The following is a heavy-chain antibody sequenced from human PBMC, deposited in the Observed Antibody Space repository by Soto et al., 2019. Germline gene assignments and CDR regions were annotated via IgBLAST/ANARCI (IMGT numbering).Heavy chain of an antibody. CDR3: ARLAPCQRGTCYSRPLDY. CDR2: ITPSNGDT. V-gene: IGHV1-18*01. D-gene: IGHD2-15*01. J-gene: IGHJ4*02. CDR1: GYTFATYG. Sequence: QVQLLQSGAEVKNPGASVKVSCKASGYTFATYGIGWVRQAPGQGLELMGWITPSNGDTNCAQKRQDRVTMTTDPSTSKAYMDVRRLRSDDTAVYFCARLAPCQRGTCYSRPLDYWGQGTLVTVSS.